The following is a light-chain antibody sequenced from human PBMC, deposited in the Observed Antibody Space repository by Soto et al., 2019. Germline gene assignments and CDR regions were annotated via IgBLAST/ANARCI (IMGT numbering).Light chain of an antibody. CDR1: QSLSSSY. V-gene: IGKV3-20*01. CDR2: GAS. CDR3: QQYGSSPPT. Sequence: EIVLTQSPGTLSLSPGEKATLSCRASQSLSSSYLAWYQQKPGQAPRLLLYGASSRATGIPDTFSGSGSGTDFTLTISRLEPEDFAVYYCQQYGSSPPTFGQGTQVEIK. J-gene: IGKJ1*01.